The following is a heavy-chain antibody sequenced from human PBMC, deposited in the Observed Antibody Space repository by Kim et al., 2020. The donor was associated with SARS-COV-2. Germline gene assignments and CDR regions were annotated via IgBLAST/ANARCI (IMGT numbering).Heavy chain of an antibody. J-gene: IGHJ5*02. D-gene: IGHD6-13*01. CDR3: ARRSGYSSSWYGPEMDP. CDR1: GYTFTSYG. V-gene: IGHV1-18*04. CDR2: ISAYNGNT. Sequence: ASVKVSCKASGYTFTSYGISWVRQAPGQGLEWMGWISAYNGNTNYAQKLQGRVTMTTDTSTSTAYMELRSLRSDDTAVYYCARRSGYSSSWYGPEMDPWGQGTLVTVSS.